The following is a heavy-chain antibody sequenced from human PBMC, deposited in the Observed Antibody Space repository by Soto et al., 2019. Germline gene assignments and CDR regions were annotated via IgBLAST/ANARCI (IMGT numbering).Heavy chain of an antibody. CDR2: ISGSGVST. CDR3: ANGTRADCYSGSDY. D-gene: IGHD2-21*02. CDR1: GFTFSSYA. J-gene: IGHJ4*02. Sequence: EVQLLESGGGLVQPGGSLRLSCAASGFTFSSYAMTWVRQAPGKGLEWVSGISGSGVSTYYADSVKGRFTISRDNSKTTLYLQMNSLRAEDTALYYCANGTRADCYSGSDYWGQGTLVTVSS. V-gene: IGHV3-23*01.